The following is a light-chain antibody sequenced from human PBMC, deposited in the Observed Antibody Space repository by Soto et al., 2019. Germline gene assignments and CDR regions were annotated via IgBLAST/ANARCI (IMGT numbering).Light chain of an antibody. CDR3: SSYTSSSPYV. V-gene: IGLV2-14*01. CDR2: DVS. CDR1: SSDVGGYNY. J-gene: IGLJ1*01. Sequence: QSVLTQPASVSGSPGQSITISCTGTSSDVGGYNYVSWYQQYPGKAPKLMIYDVSNRPSGVSNRFSGSKSGNTASLTISGLQADDEADYYCSSYTSSSPYVFGTGTKLTVL.